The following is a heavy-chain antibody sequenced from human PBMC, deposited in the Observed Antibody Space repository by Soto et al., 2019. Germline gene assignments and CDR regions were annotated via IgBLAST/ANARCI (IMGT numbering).Heavy chain of an antibody. D-gene: IGHD3-3*01. CDR1: GFTFSSYA. V-gene: IGHV3-23*01. Sequence: GGSLRLSCAASGFTFSSYAISWVRQAPGKGLEWVSAISVSGGSTYYADSVKGRFTISRDNSKNTLYLQMNSLRAEDTAVYYCAKDRGFLEWFFWGQGTLVTVSS. CDR3: AKDRGFLEWFF. J-gene: IGHJ4*02. CDR2: ISVSGGST.